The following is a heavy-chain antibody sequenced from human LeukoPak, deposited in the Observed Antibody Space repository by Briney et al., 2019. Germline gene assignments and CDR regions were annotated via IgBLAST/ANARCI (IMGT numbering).Heavy chain of an antibody. CDR2: LSGSGATT. Sequence: GGSLRLSCAASGFTFSSYVMSWVRQAPGKGLEWVSALSGSGATTYYGDSVKGRFTISRDNSKNTLYLQMNSLRAEDTAVYYCSRYSGLKITFGGVMDYWGQGTLVTVSS. J-gene: IGHJ4*02. CDR3: SRYSGLKITFGGVMDY. D-gene: IGHD3-16*01. V-gene: IGHV3-23*01. CDR1: GFTFSSYV.